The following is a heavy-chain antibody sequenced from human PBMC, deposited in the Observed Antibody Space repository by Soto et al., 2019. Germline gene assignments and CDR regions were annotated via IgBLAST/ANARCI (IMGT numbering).Heavy chain of an antibody. Sequence: PGASLKSSWKGSGYNFSNYWIASVHQMPGKGLEWMGIIYPGDSDTRYSPSFQGQVTISVDKSITTAYLQWSSLKASDTAMYYCARQYSPASFSDAFDVWGQGTMVTVSS. V-gene: IGHV5-51*07. CDR3: ARQYSPASFSDAFDV. CDR1: GYNFSNYW. J-gene: IGHJ3*01. CDR2: IYPGDSDT. D-gene: IGHD4-4*01.